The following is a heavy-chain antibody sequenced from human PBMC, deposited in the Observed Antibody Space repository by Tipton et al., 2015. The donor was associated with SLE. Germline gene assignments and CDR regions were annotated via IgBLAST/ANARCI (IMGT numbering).Heavy chain of an antibody. D-gene: IGHD6-19*01. CDR2: VYYTGNT. CDR3: ARVVAVAGIHYYSVDI. V-gene: IGHV4-39*07. CDR1: GDSVSSSSYY. Sequence: TLSLTCIVSGDSVSSSSYYWGWIRQPPGKGLEWVGTVYYTGNTFYNPSLKSRVTISVDTSKNQFSLKLNSLTAADTAVYYCARVVAVAGIHYYSVDIWGQGTTVTVSS. J-gene: IGHJ6*02.